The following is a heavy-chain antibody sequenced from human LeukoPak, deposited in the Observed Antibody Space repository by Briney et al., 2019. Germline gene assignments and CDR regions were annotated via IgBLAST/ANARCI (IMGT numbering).Heavy chain of an antibody. CDR3: ARDRKFADSGSYSEIFQH. J-gene: IGHJ1*01. CDR1: GFTFSSYS. V-gene: IGHV3-21*01. D-gene: IGHD1-26*01. Sequence: GGSLRLSCAASGFTFSSYSMNWVRQAPGKGLEWVSSISSSSSYIYYADSVKGRFTISRDNAKNSLYLQMNSLRAEDTAVYYCARDRKFADSGSYSEIFQHWGQGTLVTVSS. CDR2: ISSSSSYI.